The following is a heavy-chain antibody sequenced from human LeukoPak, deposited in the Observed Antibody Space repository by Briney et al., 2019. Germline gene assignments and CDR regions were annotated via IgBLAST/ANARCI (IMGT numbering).Heavy chain of an antibody. D-gene: IGHD3-10*01. J-gene: IGHJ4*02. Sequence: PGGSLRLSSAATGFTFSSYEMNWVRQAPGKGLEWVSYISSSGSTIYYADSVKGRFTISRDNAKNSLYLHMNSLRAEDTAVYYCARSYYPDYWGQGTLVTVSS. CDR3: ARSYYPDY. V-gene: IGHV3-48*03. CDR1: GFTFSSYE. CDR2: ISSSGSTI.